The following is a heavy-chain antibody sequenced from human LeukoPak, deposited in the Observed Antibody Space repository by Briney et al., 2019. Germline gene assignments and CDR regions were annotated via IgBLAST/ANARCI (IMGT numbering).Heavy chain of an antibody. Sequence: SQTLSLTCAISGDSVPSNIASWNWIRQSPSRGLEWLGRTYYRSKCYHDYEVSVKSRITINPDTSKNLFSLQLNSVTPEDTAVYYCTRDSGWELRHAFDIWGQGTMVTASS. CDR2: TYYRSKCYH. J-gene: IGHJ3*02. V-gene: IGHV6-1*01. D-gene: IGHD1-26*01. CDR3: TRDSGWELRHAFDI. CDR1: GDSVPSNIAS.